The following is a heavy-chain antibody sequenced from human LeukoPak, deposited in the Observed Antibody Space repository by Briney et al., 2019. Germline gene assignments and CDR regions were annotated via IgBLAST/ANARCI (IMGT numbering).Heavy chain of an antibody. J-gene: IGHJ4*02. CDR1: GYTFTSYY. D-gene: IGHD3-10*01. CDR3: ARGGGYYGSGSYHKVPFDY. CDR2: INPSGGST. Sequence: ASVKASCKASGYTFTSYYMHWVRQAPGQGLEWMGIINPSGGSTSYAQKFQGRVTMTRDMSTSTVYMELSSLRSEDTAVYYCARGGGYYGSGSYHKVPFDYWGQGTLVTVSS. V-gene: IGHV1-46*01.